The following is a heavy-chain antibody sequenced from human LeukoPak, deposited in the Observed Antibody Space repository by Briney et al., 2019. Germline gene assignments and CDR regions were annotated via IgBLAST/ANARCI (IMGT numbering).Heavy chain of an antibody. V-gene: IGHV4-34*01. J-gene: IGHJ5*02. D-gene: IGHD3-16*02. CDR2: INHSGST. CDR1: GGSFSGYY. Sequence: ETLSLTCAVYGGSFSGYYWSWIRQPPGKGLEWIGEINHSGSTNYNPSLKSRVTISVDTSKNQFSLKLSSVTAADTAVYYCARGGEHADYVWGSYRRPPNWFDPWGQGTLVTVS. CDR3: ARGGEHADYVWGSYRRPPNWFDP.